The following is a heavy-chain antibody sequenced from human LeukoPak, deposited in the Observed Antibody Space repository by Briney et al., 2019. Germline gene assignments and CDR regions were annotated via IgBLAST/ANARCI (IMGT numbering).Heavy chain of an antibody. J-gene: IGHJ4*02. CDR1: GFTFSVYW. CDR2: INSDGSST. V-gene: IGHV3-74*01. Sequence: GGSLRLSCAASGFTFSVYWMHWVRQAPGRGLVWVSLINSDGSSTRYADSVKGRFTISRDNAKNTLYLQMNSLRAEDTAVYYCARGTGLIDYWGQGTLVTVSS. CDR3: ARGTGLIDY. D-gene: IGHD2-8*02.